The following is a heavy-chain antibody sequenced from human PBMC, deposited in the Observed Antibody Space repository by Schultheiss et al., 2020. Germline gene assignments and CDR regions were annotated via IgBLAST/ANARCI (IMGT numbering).Heavy chain of an antibody. Sequence: ASVKVSCKASGGTFSSYAISWVRQAPGQGLEWMGWINPNSGGTNYAQKFQGRVTMTRDTSISTAYMELSRLRSDDTAVYYCARAFLSEWDYYYYYMDVWGKGTTVTVSS. J-gene: IGHJ6*03. CDR1: GGTFSSYA. V-gene: IGHV1-2*02. CDR2: INPNSGGT. D-gene: IGHD1-26*01. CDR3: ARAFLSEWDYYYYYMDV.